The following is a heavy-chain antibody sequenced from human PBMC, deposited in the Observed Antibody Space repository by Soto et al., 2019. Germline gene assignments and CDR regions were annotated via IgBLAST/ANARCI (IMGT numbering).Heavy chain of an antibody. CDR2: INPNSGGT. D-gene: IGHD3-3*01. Sequence: GASVKVSCKASGYTFTGYYMHWVRQAPEQGLEWMGWINPNSGGTNYAQKFQGRVTMTRDTSISTAYMELSRLRSDDTAVYYCARDYDFWSGHAAFDIWGQGTMVTVSS. CDR3: ARDYDFWSGHAAFDI. CDR1: GYTFTGYY. J-gene: IGHJ3*02. V-gene: IGHV1-2*02.